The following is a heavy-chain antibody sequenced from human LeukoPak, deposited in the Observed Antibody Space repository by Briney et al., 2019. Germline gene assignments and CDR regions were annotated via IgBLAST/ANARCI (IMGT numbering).Heavy chain of an antibody. CDR1: GFTFSSYG. V-gene: IGHV3-30*18. CDR2: ISYDGSNK. J-gene: IGHJ6*02. Sequence: GGSLRLSCAASGFTFSSYGMHWVRQAPGKGLEWVAVISYDGSNKYYADSVKGRFTISRDNSKNTLYLQMNSLRAEDTAVYYCAKRPMGGALYYGMDVWGQGTAVTVSS. CDR3: AKRPMGGALYYGMDV. D-gene: IGHD3-10*01.